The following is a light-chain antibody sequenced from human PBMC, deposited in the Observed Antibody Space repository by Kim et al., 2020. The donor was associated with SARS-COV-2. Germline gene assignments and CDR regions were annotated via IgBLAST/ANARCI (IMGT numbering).Light chain of an antibody. CDR1: QSVGSD. CDR2: GAS. Sequence: VSPGERATLSCRASQSVGSDLAWYQQKPGQPPRLLIYGASTRATSIPARFSGSGSGTEFTLTISSLQSEDFAIYYCQQYYWPPLTFGGGTKVDIK. V-gene: IGKV3-15*01. J-gene: IGKJ4*01. CDR3: QQYYWPPLT.